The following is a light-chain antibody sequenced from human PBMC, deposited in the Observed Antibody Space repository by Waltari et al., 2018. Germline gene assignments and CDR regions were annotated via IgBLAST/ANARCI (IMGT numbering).Light chain of an antibody. V-gene: IGKV1-39*01. J-gene: IGKJ5*01. Sequence: DIQMTQSPSSLSASVGDRVTVTCQASQPISTYLNWYQQKSGKVPKLLIYAASTLQSGVPSRFSGSGSGTEFTLTISSLQPEDFATYFCQQSYTIPLFGQGTRL. CDR2: AAS. CDR3: QQSYTIPL. CDR1: QPISTY.